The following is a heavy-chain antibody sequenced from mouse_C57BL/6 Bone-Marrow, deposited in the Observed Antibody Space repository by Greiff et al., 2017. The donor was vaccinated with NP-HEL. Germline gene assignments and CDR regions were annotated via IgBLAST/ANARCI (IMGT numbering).Heavy chain of an antibody. V-gene: IGHV1-54*01. CDR2: INPGSGGT. CDR3: ARSGLPPYAMDY. J-gene: IGHJ4*01. D-gene: IGHD2-2*01. CDR1: GYAFTNYL. Sequence: VMLVESGAELVRPGTSVKVSCKASGYAFTNYLIEWVKQRPGQGLEWIGVINPGSGGTNYNEKFKGKATLTADKSSSTAYMQLSSLTSEDSAVYFCARSGLPPYAMDYWGQGTSVTVSS.